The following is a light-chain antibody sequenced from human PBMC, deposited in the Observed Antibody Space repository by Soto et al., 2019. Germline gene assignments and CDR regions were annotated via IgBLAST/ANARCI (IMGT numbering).Light chain of an antibody. V-gene: IGKV1-17*01. CDR2: AVS. J-gene: IGKJ1*01. CDR1: QDIRNE. Sequence: DTQMTQSPSSLSASVGDRVTITCRASQDIRNELAWYQQKSVKAPKRLIYAVSSLESGVPSRFSGSRSGTEFTLTITSLQPEDFATYYCQQYNSYATFGQGTKVDIK. CDR3: QQYNSYAT.